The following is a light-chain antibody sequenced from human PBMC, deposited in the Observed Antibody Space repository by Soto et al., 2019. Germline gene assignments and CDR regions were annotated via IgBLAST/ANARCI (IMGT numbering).Light chain of an antibody. J-gene: IGLJ2*01. V-gene: IGLV2-14*02. CDR2: EAT. CDR1: SSDVGGYDL. Sequence: QSVLTQPASVSGSPGQSITISCTGTSSDVGGYDLVSWYQHHPGKVPKLIIYEATKWPSGVSHRFSGSKSGSTASLTISGLQAEDEADYYCSLYSSSNTLFGGGTKVTVL. CDR3: SLYSSSNTL.